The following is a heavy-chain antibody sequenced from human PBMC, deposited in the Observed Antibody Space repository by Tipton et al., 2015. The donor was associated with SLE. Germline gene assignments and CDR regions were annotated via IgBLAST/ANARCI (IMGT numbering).Heavy chain of an antibody. CDR1: GGSFSGYY. V-gene: IGHV4-34*01. J-gene: IGHJ5*01. CDR3: ARRTIFGPPRYDS. CDR2: INHSGST. Sequence: TLSLTCAVYGGSFSGYYWSWIRQPPEKGLEWIGEINHSGSTNYNPSLKSRVTMSVDKSKYHFSLNLGSVTAADTAVYYCARRTIFGPPRYDSWGQGTLVTVSS. D-gene: IGHD3-3*01.